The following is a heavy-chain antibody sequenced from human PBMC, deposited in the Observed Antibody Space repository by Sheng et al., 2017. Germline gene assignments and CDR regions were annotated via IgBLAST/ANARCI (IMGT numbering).Heavy chain of an antibody. Sequence: QVQLVESGGGVVQPGRSLRLSCAASGFTFSSYGMHWVRQAPGKGLEWVAVIWYDGSNKYYADSVKGRFTISRDNSKNTLYLQMNSLRAEDTAVYYCARGLSSGYDSLWGQGTLVTVSS. V-gene: IGHV3-33*01. J-gene: IGHJ4*02. CDR2: IWYDGSNK. D-gene: IGHD5-12*01. CDR1: GFTFSSYG. CDR3: ARGLSSGYDSL.